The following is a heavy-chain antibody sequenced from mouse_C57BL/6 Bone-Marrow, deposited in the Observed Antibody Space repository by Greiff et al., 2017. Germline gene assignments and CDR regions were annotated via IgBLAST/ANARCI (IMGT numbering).Heavy chain of an antibody. CDR1: GFSLTSYG. CDR3: ANYGSSYGDYWYFDV. D-gene: IGHD1-1*01. V-gene: IGHV2-4*01. Sequence: QVQLKESGPGLVQPSPSLSITCTVSGFSLTSYGVHWVRQPPGKGLEWLGVIWRGGSTDYNAAFISRLGICKDNSKSQVFFKMNSLQADDTAIYYCANYGSSYGDYWYFDVWGTGATVTVSS. CDR2: IWRGGST. J-gene: IGHJ1*03.